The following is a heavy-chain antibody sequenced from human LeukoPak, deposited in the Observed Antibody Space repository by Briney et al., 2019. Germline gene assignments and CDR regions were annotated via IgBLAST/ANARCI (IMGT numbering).Heavy chain of an antibody. CDR1: GGFISSNSYY. Sequence: PSETLSLTCTVSGGFISSNSYYWGWIRQPPGKGLEWIGSIYYSGSTYYNSSLKSRVTMSVDTSKNQFSLKLSSVTAADTAVYYCARVQSRLSWFDPWGQGTLVTVSS. V-gene: IGHV4-39*07. J-gene: IGHJ5*02. CDR3: ARVQSRLSWFDP. CDR2: IYYSGST.